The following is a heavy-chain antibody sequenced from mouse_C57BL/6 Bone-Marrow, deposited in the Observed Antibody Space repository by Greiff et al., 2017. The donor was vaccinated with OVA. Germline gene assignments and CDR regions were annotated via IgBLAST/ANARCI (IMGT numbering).Heavy chain of an antibody. Sequence: QVQLQQPGAELVRPGSSVKLSCKASGYTFTSYWMHWVKQRPIQGLEWIGNIDPSDSETHYNQKFKDKATLTVDKSSSTAYMQLSSLTSEDSVVYYCARSNYWYFDVWGTGTTVTVSS. CDR2: IDPSDSET. D-gene: IGHD2-5*01. CDR3: ARSNYWYFDV. CDR1: GYTFTSYW. J-gene: IGHJ1*03. V-gene: IGHV1-52*01.